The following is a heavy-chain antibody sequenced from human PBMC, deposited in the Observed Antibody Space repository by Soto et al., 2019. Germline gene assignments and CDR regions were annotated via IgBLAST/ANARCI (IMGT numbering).Heavy chain of an antibody. CDR3: ARVPDR. CDR1: GGSISSGGYS. CDR2: IYHSGST. D-gene: IGHD2-2*01. J-gene: IGHJ5*02. V-gene: IGHV4-30-2*01. Sequence: TLSLTCAVYGGSISSGGYSWSWIRQPPGKGLEWIAYIYHSGSTYYNPSLKSRVTISVDRSKNQFSLKLSSVTAADTAVYYCARVPDRWGQGTLVTVSS.